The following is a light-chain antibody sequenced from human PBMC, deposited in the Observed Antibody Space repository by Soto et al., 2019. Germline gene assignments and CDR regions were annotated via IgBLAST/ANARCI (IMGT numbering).Light chain of an antibody. CDR1: SSDVGYYNY. CDR3: CSYTSSSTYV. CDR2: DVR. Sequence: QSALTQPASVSGSPGQSITISCTGTSSDVGYYNYVSWYQQHPGKAPKLMIYDVRNRPSGVSNRFSGSKSGNTASLTISGLQAEDEADYYCCSYTSSSTYVFGTGTKLTVL. J-gene: IGLJ1*01. V-gene: IGLV2-14*03.